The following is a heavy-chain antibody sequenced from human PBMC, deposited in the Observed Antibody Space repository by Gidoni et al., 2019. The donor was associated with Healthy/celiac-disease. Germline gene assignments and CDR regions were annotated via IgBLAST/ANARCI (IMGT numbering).Heavy chain of an antibody. V-gene: IGHV4-39*01. CDR1: GGSISSSSYY. J-gene: IGHJ4*02. Sequence: QLQLQESGPGLVKPSETLSLTCTVPGGSISSSSYYWGWIRQPPGKGLEWIGSIYYSGSTYYNPSLKSRVTISVDTSKNQFSLKLSSVTAADTAVYYCARQPGYCSGGSCPYYFDYWGQGTLVTVSS. D-gene: IGHD2-15*01. CDR3: ARQPGYCSGGSCPYYFDY. CDR2: IYYSGST.